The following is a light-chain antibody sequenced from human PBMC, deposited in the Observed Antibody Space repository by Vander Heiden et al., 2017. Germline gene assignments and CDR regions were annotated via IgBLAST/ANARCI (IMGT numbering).Light chain of an antibody. Sequence: SYELTQPPSVTGSPGKTARITCSGDAMPKKYAYWYQQRPGQAPVLGIYNDSEKPSGIPERFSGSSSGTTVTLTISGVQAEDEADYYCQSADSSGTPWVFGGGTKLTVL. CDR2: NDS. V-gene: IGLV3-25*03. J-gene: IGLJ2*01. CDR1: AMPKKY. CDR3: QSADSSGTPWV.